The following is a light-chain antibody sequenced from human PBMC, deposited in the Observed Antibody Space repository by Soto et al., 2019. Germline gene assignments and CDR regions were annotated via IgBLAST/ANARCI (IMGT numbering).Light chain of an antibody. CDR2: DVS. V-gene: IGLV2-14*03. CDR1: SSDVGGYNY. J-gene: IGLJ1*01. Sequence: QSALTQPASVSGSPGQSINISCTGTSSDVGGYNYVSWYQHHPGKAPKLIIYDVSNRPSGVSNPFSGSKSGNTASLTISGLQPEDEADYSCSSYTTSNTRQXVXGTGTKVTVL. CDR3: SSYTTSNTRQXV.